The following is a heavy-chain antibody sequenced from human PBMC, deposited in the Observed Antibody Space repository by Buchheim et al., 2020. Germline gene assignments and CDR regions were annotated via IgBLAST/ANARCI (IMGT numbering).Heavy chain of an antibody. Sequence: QVQLQQWGAGLLKPSETLSLTCAVYGGSFSDYYWSWIRQPPGKGLEWIGEINHSGSTNYNPSLKSRVTISEDTSKNQFSLKLSSVTAADTAVYYCARTKDCSSTSCPRDYYYMDVWGKGTT. CDR3: ARTKDCSSTSCPRDYYYMDV. CDR1: GGSFSDYY. D-gene: IGHD2-2*01. CDR2: INHSGST. J-gene: IGHJ6*03. V-gene: IGHV4-34*01.